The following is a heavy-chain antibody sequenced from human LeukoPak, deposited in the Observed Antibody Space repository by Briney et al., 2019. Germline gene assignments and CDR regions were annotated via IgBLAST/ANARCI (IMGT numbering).Heavy chain of an antibody. J-gene: IGHJ3*02. D-gene: IGHD3-3*01. CDR1: GGSVSSTNW. CDR2: IYHSGST. V-gene: IGHV4-4*02. Sequence: SGTLSLTCAVSGGSVSSTNWWNWVRQPPGKGLEWIGEIYHSGSTNYNPSLKSRVTISVDKSKNQFSLSLSSVTAADTAFYYCARRTYEAFDIWGQGTMVTVSS. CDR3: ARRTYEAFDI.